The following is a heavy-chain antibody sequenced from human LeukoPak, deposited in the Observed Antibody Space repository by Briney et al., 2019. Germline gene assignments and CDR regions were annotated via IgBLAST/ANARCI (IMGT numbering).Heavy chain of an antibody. CDR1: GYTFTSYG. Sequence: ASVKVSCKASGYTFTSYGISWVRQAPGQGLEWMGWISAYNGNTNYAQKLQGRVTMTIDTSTSTAYMELRSLRSDDTAVYYCARFGVVVVAAQFYDYWGQGTLVTVSS. CDR2: ISAYNGNT. CDR3: ARFGVVVVAAQFYDY. V-gene: IGHV1-18*01. D-gene: IGHD2-15*01. J-gene: IGHJ4*02.